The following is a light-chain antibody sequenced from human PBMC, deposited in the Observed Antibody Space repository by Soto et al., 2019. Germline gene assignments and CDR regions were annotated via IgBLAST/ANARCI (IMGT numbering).Light chain of an antibody. Sequence: QSALTQPASVSGSPGQSITISCTGSSSDVGARKYVSWYQQHPGKAPKVIIHDVSNRPSGVSSRFSGSKSGNTASLTISGLQPEDEAHYYCCSYTTTSKFVFGGGTKLTVL. J-gene: IGLJ3*02. CDR1: SSDVGARKY. V-gene: IGLV2-14*03. CDR3: CSYTTTSKFV. CDR2: DVS.